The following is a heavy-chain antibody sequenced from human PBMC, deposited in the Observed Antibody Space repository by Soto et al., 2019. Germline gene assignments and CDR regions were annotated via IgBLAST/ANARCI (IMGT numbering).Heavy chain of an antibody. CDR1: GYTFTSYD. J-gene: IGHJ5*02. D-gene: IGHD3-3*01. CDR3: ARDYAYYDFWSGYARDDWFDP. Sequence: QVQLVQSGAEVKKPGASVKVSCKASGYTFTSYDINWVRQATGQGLEWMGWMNPNSGNTGYAQKFQGRGTMTRITSINTAYMGLSSLRSEDRAVYYCARDYAYYDFWSGYARDDWFDPWGQGTRVTVSS. CDR2: MNPNSGNT. V-gene: IGHV1-8*01.